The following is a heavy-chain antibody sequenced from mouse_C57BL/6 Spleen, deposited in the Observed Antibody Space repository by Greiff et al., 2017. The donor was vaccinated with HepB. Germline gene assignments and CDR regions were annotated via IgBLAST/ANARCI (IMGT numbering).Heavy chain of an antibody. CDR1: GFTFSDYY. D-gene: IGHD2-4*01. CDR2: INYDGSST. J-gene: IGHJ1*03. V-gene: IGHV5-16*01. CDR3: ASVYDYDWYFDV. Sequence: EVKLMESEGGLVQPGSSMKLSCTASGFTFSDYYMAWVRQVPEKGLEWVANINYDGSSTYYLDSLKSRFIISRDNAKNILYLRMSSLKSEDTATYYCASVYDYDWYFDVWGTGTTVTVSS.